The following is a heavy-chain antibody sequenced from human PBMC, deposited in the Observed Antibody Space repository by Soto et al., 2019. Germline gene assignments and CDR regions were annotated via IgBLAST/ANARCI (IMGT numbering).Heavy chain of an antibody. J-gene: IGHJ6*02. Sequence: GGSLRLSCAASGFTFSSYGMHWVRQAPGKGLEWVAVICYYVSNIYYADSLKGLFTISRDNSKNTLYLQLNSLRAEDTAVYYCARVFYYYGSGSTLYYYYYGMDVWGQGTTVTVSS. CDR2: ICYYVSNI. V-gene: IGHV3-33*01. D-gene: IGHD3-10*01. CDR1: GFTFSSYG. CDR3: ARVFYYYGSGSTLYYYYYGMDV.